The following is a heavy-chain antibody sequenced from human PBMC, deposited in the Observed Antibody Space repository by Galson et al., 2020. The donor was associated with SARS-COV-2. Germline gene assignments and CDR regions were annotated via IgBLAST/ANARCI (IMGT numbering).Heavy chain of an antibody. V-gene: IGHV4-34*01. D-gene: IGHD3-22*01. CDR3: AIAPPHLYYYDSSGYPVGDY. Sequence: SETLSLTCAVYGGSFSGYYWRWIRQPPGKGLEWIGETNHSGSTTYNPSLKSRVTISVDTSKNQFSLKLSSVTAADTAVYYCAIAPPHLYYYDSSGYPVGDYWGQGTLVTVSS. CDR2: TNHSGST. CDR1: GGSFSGYY. J-gene: IGHJ4*02.